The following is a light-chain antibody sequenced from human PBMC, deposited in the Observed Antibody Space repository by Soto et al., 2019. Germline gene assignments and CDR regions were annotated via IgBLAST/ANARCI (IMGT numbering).Light chain of an antibody. J-gene: IGKJ1*01. V-gene: IGKV1-39*01. CDR3: QQSYRRWT. CDR2: AAS. CDR1: QSISRN. Sequence: DIQMTQSPSSLSASVGDRVTITCRASQSISRNLNWYQKRPGKAPKLLIYAASSLQSGVPSRFSGSGSGTDFTLTISTLQPDDFETYYCQQSYRRWTFGQGTKVDIK.